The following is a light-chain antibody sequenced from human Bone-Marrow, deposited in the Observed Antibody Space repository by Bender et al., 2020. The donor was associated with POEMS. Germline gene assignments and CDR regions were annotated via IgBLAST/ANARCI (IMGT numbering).Light chain of an antibody. CDR1: SSDVESLNL. Sequence: QSALTQPASVSGSPGQSITISCTGTSSDVESLNLVSWYQQHPGKAPKLIIYEGSQRPSGVPDRFSGSKSGTSASLAISGLQSEDEADYYCAAWEDSLNGWVFGGGTKLTVL. CDR3: AAWEDSLNGWV. V-gene: IGLV2-14*02. CDR2: EGS. J-gene: IGLJ3*02.